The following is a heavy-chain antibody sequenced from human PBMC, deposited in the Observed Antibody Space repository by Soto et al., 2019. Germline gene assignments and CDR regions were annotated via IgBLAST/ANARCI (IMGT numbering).Heavy chain of an antibody. CDR3: ARGGSYGSFCFDY. CDR1: GGTFSSYA. Sequence: SVKVSCKASGGTFSSYAISWVRQAPGQGLEWMGGIIPIFGTANYAQKFQGRVTITADESTSTAYMELSSLRSEDTAVYYCARGGSYGSFCFDYWGQGTLVAVSS. CDR2: IIPIFGTA. V-gene: IGHV1-69*13. J-gene: IGHJ4*02. D-gene: IGHD5-18*01.